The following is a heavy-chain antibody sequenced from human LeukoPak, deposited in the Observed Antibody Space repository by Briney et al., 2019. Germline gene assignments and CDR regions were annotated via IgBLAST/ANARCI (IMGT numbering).Heavy chain of an antibody. J-gene: IGHJ4*02. V-gene: IGHV2-5*02. CDR2: IYWDDDK. D-gene: IGHD3-16*02. CDR1: GFSLSTSGVG. Sequence: SGPTLVNPTQALTLTCTFSGFSLSTSGVGVGWIRQPPGKALEWLALIYWDDDKRYSPSLKSRLTITKDTSKNQVVLTMTNMDPVDTATYYCAHTLSYDYVWGSYRGYYFDYWGQGTLVTVSS. CDR3: AHTLSYDYVWGSYRGYYFDY.